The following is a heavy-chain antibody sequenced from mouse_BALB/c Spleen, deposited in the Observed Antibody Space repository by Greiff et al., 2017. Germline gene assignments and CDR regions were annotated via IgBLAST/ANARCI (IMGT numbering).Heavy chain of an antibody. J-gene: IGHJ3*01. V-gene: IGHV3-2*02. D-gene: IGHD2-4*01. CDR2: ISYSGST. CDR1: GYSITSDYA. CDR3: ARYPTMITGWFAY. Sequence: EVKLQESGPGLVKPSQSLSLTCTVTGYSITSDYAWNWIRQFPGNKLEWMGYISYSGSTSYNPSLKSRISITRDTSKNQFFLQLNSVTTEDTATYYCARYPTMITGWFAYWGQGTLVTVSA.